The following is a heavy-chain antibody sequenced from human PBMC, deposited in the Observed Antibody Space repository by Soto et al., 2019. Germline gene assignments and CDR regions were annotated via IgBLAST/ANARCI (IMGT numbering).Heavy chain of an antibody. CDR3: ARLEKWYYNYYGLDV. J-gene: IGHJ6*02. Sequence: GESLKISCQGSGYSFTTYWIRWVRQMPGKGLEWMGKIDPGDSSTNYSPSFRGHITISVDRSINTAHLQFSSLKAADTAVYYCARLEKWYYNYYGLDVWGQGTMVTVSS. CDR1: GYSFTTYW. V-gene: IGHV5-10-1*01. CDR2: IDPGDSST. D-gene: IGHD1-26*01.